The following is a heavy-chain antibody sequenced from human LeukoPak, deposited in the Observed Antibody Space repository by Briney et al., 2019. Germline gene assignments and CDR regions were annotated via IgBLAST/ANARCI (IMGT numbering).Heavy chain of an antibody. CDR3: ARIGFMVRGVTNWFDP. V-gene: IGHV1-2*02. J-gene: IGHJ5*02. CDR1: GYTFTGYY. CDR2: INPNSGGT. Sequence: ASVKVSCKASGYTFTGYYMHWVRQAPGQGLEWMGWINPNSGGTNYAQKFQGRVTMTRDTSISTAYMELSRLRSDDTAVYYCARIGFMVRGVTNWFDPWGQGTLVTVSS. D-gene: IGHD3-10*01.